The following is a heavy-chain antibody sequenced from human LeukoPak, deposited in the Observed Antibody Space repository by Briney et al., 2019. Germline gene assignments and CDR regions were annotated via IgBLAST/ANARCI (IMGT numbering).Heavy chain of an antibody. D-gene: IGHD3-22*01. CDR1: GYSFTSYW. Sequence: ESLKISCKGSGYSFTSYWIGWVRQMPGKGLEWMGIIYPGDSDTRYSPSFQGQVTISADKSISTAYLQWSSLKASDTAMYYCARLQPYYYDSSGYSGYFDIWGQGTMVTVSS. CDR3: ARLQPYYYDSSGYSGYFDI. CDR2: IYPGDSDT. V-gene: IGHV5-51*01. J-gene: IGHJ3*02.